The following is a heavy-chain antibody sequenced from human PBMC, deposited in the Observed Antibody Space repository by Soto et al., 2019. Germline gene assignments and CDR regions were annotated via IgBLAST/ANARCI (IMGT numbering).Heavy chain of an antibody. CDR2: ISYDGSKK. CDR3: VKDQSLIQVWLDPEAFDI. V-gene: IGHV3-30*18. J-gene: IGHJ3*02. D-gene: IGHD5-18*01. CDR1: GFTFSSYG. Sequence: QVQLVESGGGVVQPGRSLRLSCAASGFTFSSYGMHWVRQAPGKGLEWVAVISYDGSKKYYGDSVKGRFTISRDNSKKTLYLKMNSLRAADTAVYYCVKDQSLIQVWLDPEAFDIWGQGTMVTVSS.